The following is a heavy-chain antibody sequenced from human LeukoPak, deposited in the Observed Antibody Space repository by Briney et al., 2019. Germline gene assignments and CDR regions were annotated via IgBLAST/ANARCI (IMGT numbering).Heavy chain of an antibody. CDR2: FKGDGAT. CDR1: GFIFSDSA. J-gene: IGHJ4*02. D-gene: IGHD3-16*01. Sequence: GGSLRLSCAVSGFIFSDSAMSWVRQAPGRGLEWVSGFKGDGATYYADSVKGRVAISRDNSKNTLYQQMNSLRAEDTATYYCAKDPKWGSHKGYFDYWGQGTLVTVSS. CDR3: AKDPKWGSHKGYFDY. V-gene: IGHV3-23*01.